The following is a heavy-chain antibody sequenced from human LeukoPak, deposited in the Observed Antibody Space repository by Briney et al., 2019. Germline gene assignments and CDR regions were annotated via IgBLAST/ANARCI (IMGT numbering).Heavy chain of an antibody. V-gene: IGHV3-23*01. D-gene: IGHD3-22*01. CDR3: ANARNYYDSLVH. CDR2: ISGSGGST. CDR1: GFTVSTNY. Sequence: GGSLRLSCAASGFTVSTNYMSWVRQAPGKGLEWVSAISGSGGSTYYADSVKGRFTISRDNSKNTLYLQMNSLRAEDTAVYYCANARNYYDSLVHWGQGTLVTVSS. J-gene: IGHJ4*02.